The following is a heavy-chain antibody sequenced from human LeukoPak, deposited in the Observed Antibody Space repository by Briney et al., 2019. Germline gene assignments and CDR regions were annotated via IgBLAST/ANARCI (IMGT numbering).Heavy chain of an antibody. Sequence: ASVKVSCKASGYTFTSYYMHWVRQAPGQGLERMGIINSSGGSTTYAQKFQGRVSMTRDTSTSTVYMELRSLRSEDTAVYYCARERLVELSLDYWGQGTLVTVSS. CDR2: INSSGGST. D-gene: IGHD3-16*02. CDR1: GYTFTSYY. V-gene: IGHV1-46*01. J-gene: IGHJ4*02. CDR3: ARERLVELSLDY.